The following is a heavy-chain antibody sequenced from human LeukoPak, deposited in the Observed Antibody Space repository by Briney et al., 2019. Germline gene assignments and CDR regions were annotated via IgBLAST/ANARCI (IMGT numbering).Heavy chain of an antibody. J-gene: IGHJ4*02. CDR2: INPSGGST. CDR3: ARAAGDKDY. CDR1: GGTFSSYA. D-gene: IGHD7-27*01. Sequence: ASVKVSCKASGGTFSSYAISWVRQAPGQGLEWMGIINPSGGSTSYAQKFQGRVTMTRDTSTSTVYMELSSLRSEDTAVYYCARAAGDKDYWGQGTLATVSS. V-gene: IGHV1-46*01.